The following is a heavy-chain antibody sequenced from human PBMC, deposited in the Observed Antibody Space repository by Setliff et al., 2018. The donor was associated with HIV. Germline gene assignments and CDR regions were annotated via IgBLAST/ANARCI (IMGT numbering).Heavy chain of an antibody. J-gene: IGHJ5*02. CDR1: GGSISSYC. Sequence: SETLSLTCTVSGGSISSYCWNWIRQPPGKGLEWIGYIFASGSSLYNPSLQSRVSISIDTSKNQFSLKLSSVTAADTDVYYCARRIDNSGSLPAKNWFDTWGQGRLVTVSS. D-gene: IGHD3-10*01. V-gene: IGHV4-4*09. CDR3: ARRIDNSGSLPAKNWFDT. CDR2: IFASGSS.